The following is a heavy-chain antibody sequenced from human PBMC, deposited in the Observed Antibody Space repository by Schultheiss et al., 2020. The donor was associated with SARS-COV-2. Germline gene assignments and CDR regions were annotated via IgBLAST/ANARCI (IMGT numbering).Heavy chain of an antibody. CDR2: ISAYNGNT. CDR1: GYTFTSYG. CDR3: AINSSGWSSSDY. V-gene: IGHV1-18*03. Sequence: ASVKVSCKASGYTFTSYGISWVRQAPGQGLEWMGWISAYNGNTNYAQKLQGRVTMTTDTSTSTAYMELRSLRSDDMAVYYCAINSSGWSSSDYWGQGTLVTVSS. J-gene: IGHJ4*02. D-gene: IGHD6-19*01.